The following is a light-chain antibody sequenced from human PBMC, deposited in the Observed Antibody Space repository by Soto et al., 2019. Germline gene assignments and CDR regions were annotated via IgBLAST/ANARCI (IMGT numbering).Light chain of an antibody. CDR2: AAS. V-gene: IGKV1-39*01. CDR1: QSISSW. Sequence: DIQMTQNTSTLSASVGDRVTITCRASQSISSWLAWYQQKPGKAPKLLIYAASSLQSGVPSRFSGSGSGTDFTLTISSLQPEDFATYYCQQSYSTITFGQGTRLEIK. CDR3: QQSYSTIT. J-gene: IGKJ5*01.